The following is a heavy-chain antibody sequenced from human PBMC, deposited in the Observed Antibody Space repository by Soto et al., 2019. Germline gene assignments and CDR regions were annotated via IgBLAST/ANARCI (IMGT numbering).Heavy chain of an antibody. CDR3: ARVSRIFGVVTDFDY. J-gene: IGHJ4*02. CDR2: ISAYNGNT. D-gene: IGHD3-3*01. Sequence: WASVKVSCKASGYTFTSYGISWVRQAPGQGLEWMGWISAYNGNTNYAQKLQGRVTMTTDTSTSTAYMELRSLRSDDTAVYYCARVSRIFGVVTDFDYWGQGTLVTVSS. CDR1: GYTFTSYG. V-gene: IGHV1-18*01.